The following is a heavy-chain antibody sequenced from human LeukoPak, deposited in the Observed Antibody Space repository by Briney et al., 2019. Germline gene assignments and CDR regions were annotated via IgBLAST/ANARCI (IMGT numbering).Heavy chain of an antibody. D-gene: IGHD4-17*01. J-gene: IGHJ4*02. Sequence: SQTLSLTCAVSGGSLYSGAYYWSWIRQLPGKGLEWIGYIYDSGSTFYNPSLKSRVSISIDTSKNQFSLSLRSVTAADTAVYYCARGGHDYGDYGYWGQGRLVTVSS. V-gene: IGHV4-31*11. CDR2: IYDSGST. CDR1: GGSLYSGAYY. CDR3: ARGGHDYGDYGY.